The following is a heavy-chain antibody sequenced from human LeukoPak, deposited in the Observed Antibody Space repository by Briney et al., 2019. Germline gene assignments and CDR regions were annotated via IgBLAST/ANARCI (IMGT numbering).Heavy chain of an antibody. Sequence: PGGSLRLSCAASGFTVSSNYMSWVRQTPGKGLVWVSRINSDWSSTNYADSVKGRFTISRDNAQNTLYLQMSSLRAEDTAVYYCAREDAPGGYYDGSGYYYEDYWGQGTLVTVSS. D-gene: IGHD3-22*01. J-gene: IGHJ4*02. CDR1: GFTVSSNY. V-gene: IGHV3-74*01. CDR2: INSDWSST. CDR3: AREDAPGGYYDGSGYYYEDY.